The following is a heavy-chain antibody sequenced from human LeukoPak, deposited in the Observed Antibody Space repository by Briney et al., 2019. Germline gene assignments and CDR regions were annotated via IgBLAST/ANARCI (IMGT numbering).Heavy chain of an antibody. V-gene: IGHV1-3*01. CDR1: GYTFTSYA. CDR3: ARGLHYYDGSAQLY. CDR2: INAGNGNT. Sequence: GASVKVSCKASGYTFTSYAMHWVRQAPGQRLEWMGWINAGNGNTKYSQKFQGRVTITRDTSASTAYMELSSLRSEDTAVYYCARGLHYYDGSAQLYWGQGTLVTVSS. D-gene: IGHD3-22*01. J-gene: IGHJ4*02.